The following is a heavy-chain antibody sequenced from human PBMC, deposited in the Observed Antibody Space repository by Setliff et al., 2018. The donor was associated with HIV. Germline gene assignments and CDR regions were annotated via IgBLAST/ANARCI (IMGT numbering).Heavy chain of an antibody. J-gene: IGHJ5*02. CDR3: ARSSYYYGSGLDS. CDR2: VSSSGST. V-gene: IGHV4-59*01. CDR1: GTSMSSYY. Sequence: SETLSLTCSVSGTSMSSYYWTWIRQSPGRGLEWIGHVSSSGSTNYNPSLESRLIISIDTSKSQISLTLTSLTTADTAVYYCARSSYYYGSGLDSWGPGTLVTVSS. D-gene: IGHD3-10*01.